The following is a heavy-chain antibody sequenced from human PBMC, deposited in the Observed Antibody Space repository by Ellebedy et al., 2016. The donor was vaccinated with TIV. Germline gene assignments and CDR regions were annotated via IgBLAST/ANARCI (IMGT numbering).Heavy chain of an antibody. CDR1: GFTFSSYR. CDR2: INSDGTSL. D-gene: IGHD3-22*01. CDR3: ARAVWNYYDSSGSGY. V-gene: IGHV3-74*01. J-gene: IGHJ4*02. Sequence: GESLKISXAASGFTFSSYRMHWVRQVPGKGLVWVSRINSDGTSLSYADSVQGRFTISRDNAKNTLYLQMNSLRAEDSAVYYCARAVWNYYDSSGSGYWGQGTLVTVSS.